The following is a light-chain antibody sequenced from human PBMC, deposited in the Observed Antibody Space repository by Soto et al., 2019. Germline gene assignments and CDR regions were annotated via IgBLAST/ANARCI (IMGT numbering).Light chain of an antibody. CDR1: QSISRY. CDR2: VAS. Sequence: DIQMTQSPSSLSASAGDRVTITCRASQSISRYLNWYQQKPGKAPNLLIYVASSLQSEVPSRFSGSGSGTDFTLTITSLQPEDFATYYCQQYNSYPLTFGGGTKVDIK. CDR3: QQYNSYPLT. J-gene: IGKJ4*01. V-gene: IGKV1-39*01.